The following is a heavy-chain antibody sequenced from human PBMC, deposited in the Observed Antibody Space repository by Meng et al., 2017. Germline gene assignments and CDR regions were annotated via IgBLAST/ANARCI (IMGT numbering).Heavy chain of an antibody. D-gene: IGHD6-19*01. V-gene: IGHV3-21*01. J-gene: IGHJ3*02. Sequence: VESGGGLVKPGGSLRLSWAASGLSFSSYSMNWVRQAPGKGLEWVSSISSSSSYIYYADSVKGRFTISRDNAKNSLYLQMNSLRAEDTAVYYCARDRQWLVGGAFDIWGQGTMVTVSS. CDR2: ISSSSSYI. CDR1: GLSFSSYS. CDR3: ARDRQWLVGGAFDI.